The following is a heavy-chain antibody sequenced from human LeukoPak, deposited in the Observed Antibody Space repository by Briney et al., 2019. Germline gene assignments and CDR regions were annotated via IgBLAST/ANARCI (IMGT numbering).Heavy chain of an antibody. CDR3: VRDLGYYDSSGYPTHFDY. V-gene: IGHV1-46*01. CDR2: INPGSGST. J-gene: IGHJ4*02. CDR1: GYTFTSYF. Sequence: ASVKVSCKASGYTFTSYFIHWVRQAPGQGLEWMGIINPGSGSTSYTQKFRDRVTMTRDKSTSTVNMELSSLRSEDTAVYYCVRDLGYYDSSGYPTHFDYWAREPWSPSPQ. D-gene: IGHD3-22*01.